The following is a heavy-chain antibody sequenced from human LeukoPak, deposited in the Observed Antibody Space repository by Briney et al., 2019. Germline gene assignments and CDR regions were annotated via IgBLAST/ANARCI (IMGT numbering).Heavy chain of an antibody. V-gene: IGHV4-4*07. D-gene: IGHD3-22*01. J-gene: IGHJ6*02. CDR1: GASISTYF. CDR2: IYTSGST. CDR3: ARDRVDSSGYYYYYGMDV. Sequence: PSETLSLTCSVSGASISTYFWSWIRQPAGKGLEWIGRIYTSGSTSYNPSLKSRLTLSADTPKNQFSLKLRSVTAADTAVYYCARDRVDSSGYYYYYGMDVWGQGTTVTVSS.